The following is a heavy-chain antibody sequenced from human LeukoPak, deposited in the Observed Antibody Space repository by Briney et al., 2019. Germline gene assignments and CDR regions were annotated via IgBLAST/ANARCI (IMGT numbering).Heavy chain of an antibody. D-gene: IGHD2-2*01. CDR2: IGVSGSTV. CDR3: ARERYCSSTSCPRGDLDY. V-gene: IGHV3-48*03. J-gene: IGHJ4*02. CDR1: GFTFSSYE. Sequence: PGGSLRLSCAASGFTFSSYEMNWVRQAPGKGLEWVSYIGVSGSTVYYAESVKGRFTISRDNAKNSLYLQTNSLRAEDTAVYYCARERYCSSTSCPRGDLDYWGQGTLVSVSS.